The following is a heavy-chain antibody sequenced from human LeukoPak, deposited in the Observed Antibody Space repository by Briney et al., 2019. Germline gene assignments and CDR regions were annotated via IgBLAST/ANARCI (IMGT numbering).Heavy chain of an antibody. CDR3: ARVGDEAFDI. CDR1: GGSISSYY. Sequence: WETLSLTCTVSGGSISSYYWSWIRQPPGKGLEWIGYIYYSGSTNYNPSLKSRVTISVDTSKNQFSLKLSSVTAADTAVYYCARVGDEAFDIWGQGTMVTVSS. CDR2: IYYSGST. V-gene: IGHV4-59*01. J-gene: IGHJ3*02.